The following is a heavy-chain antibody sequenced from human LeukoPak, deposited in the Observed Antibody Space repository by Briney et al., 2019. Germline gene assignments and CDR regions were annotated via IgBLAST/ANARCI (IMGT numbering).Heavy chain of an antibody. V-gene: IGHV3-23*01. CDR2: ISGSGGRT. J-gene: IGHJ4*02. Sequence: GGSLRLSCAASGFTFSSYAMSWVRQAPGKGLEWVSAISGSGGRTYYADSVKGRFTISRDNSKNTLYLQMNSLRAEDTAVYYCAKVGIQLYYFDYWGQGTLVTVSS. CDR1: GFTFSSYA. D-gene: IGHD5-18*01. CDR3: AKVGIQLYYFDY.